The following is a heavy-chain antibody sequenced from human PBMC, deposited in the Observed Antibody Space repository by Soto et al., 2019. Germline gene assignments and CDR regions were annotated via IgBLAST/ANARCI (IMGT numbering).Heavy chain of an antibody. CDR3: AREGGYCSGGSCFDY. CDR2: INPNSGDT. J-gene: IGHJ4*02. V-gene: IGHV1-2*04. CDR1: GDTFIGYY. D-gene: IGHD2-15*01. Sequence: SVKLSCKTSGDTFIGYYMRWVRQAPGQGLEWMGWINPNSGDTKYAQKFQGWVTMTRDTSVSTAYMELSRLKSDDTAVYYCAREGGYCSGGSCFDYWGQGTLVTVSS.